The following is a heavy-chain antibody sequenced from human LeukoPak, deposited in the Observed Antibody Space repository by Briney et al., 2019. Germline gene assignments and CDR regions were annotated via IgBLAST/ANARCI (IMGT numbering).Heavy chain of an antibody. CDR3: ARQGDYYDSSGYEGSFDY. CDR2: IYYSGST. J-gene: IGHJ4*02. D-gene: IGHD3-22*01. CDR1: GGSISSGGYY. V-gene: IGHV4-31*03. Sequence: SQTLSLTCTVSGGSISSGGYYWSWIRQHPGKGLEWIGYIYYSGSTYYNPSLKSRVTISVDTSKNQFSLKLSSVTAADTAVYYCARQGDYYDSSGYEGSFDYWGQGTLVTVSS.